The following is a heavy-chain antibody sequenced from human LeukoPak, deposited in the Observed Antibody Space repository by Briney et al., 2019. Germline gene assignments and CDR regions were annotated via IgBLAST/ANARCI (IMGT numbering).Heavy chain of an antibody. Sequence: GGSLRLSCAASGFTLSSYWMSWVRQAPGKGLEWLANIKEDGSEKYYVDSVKGRFTISRDNAKNSLYLRMNSLTAEDTAMYYCARDWVAGVPFDAFDIWGQGTMVSVSS. CDR1: GFTLSSYW. CDR3: ARDWVAGVPFDAFDI. CDR2: IKEDGSEK. V-gene: IGHV3-7*03. D-gene: IGHD3-10*01. J-gene: IGHJ3*02.